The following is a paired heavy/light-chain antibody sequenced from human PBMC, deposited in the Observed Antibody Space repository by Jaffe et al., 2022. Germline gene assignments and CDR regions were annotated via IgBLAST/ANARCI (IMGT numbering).Heavy chain of an antibody. Sequence: EVQLVESGGGLVKPGGSLRLSCAASGFTFSSYSMNWVRQAPGKGLEWVSSISSSSSYIYYADSVKGRFTISRDNAKNSLYLQMNSLRAEDTAVYYCASLTGSGSLRGNYYYMDVWGKGTTVTVSS. D-gene: IGHD3-10*01. J-gene: IGHJ6*03. V-gene: IGHV3-21*01. CDR1: GFTFSSYS. CDR3: ASLTGSGSLRGNYYYMDV. CDR2: ISSSSSYI.
Light chain of an antibody. CDR1: SSDVGGYNY. Sequence: QSALTQPASVSGSPGQSITISCTGTSSDVGGYNYVSWYQQHPGKAPKLMIYEVSNRPSGVSNRFSGSKSGNTASLTISGLQAEDEADYYCSSYTSSSFLVFGGGTKLTVL. V-gene: IGLV2-14*01. CDR2: EVS. CDR3: SSYTSSSFLV. J-gene: IGLJ3*02.